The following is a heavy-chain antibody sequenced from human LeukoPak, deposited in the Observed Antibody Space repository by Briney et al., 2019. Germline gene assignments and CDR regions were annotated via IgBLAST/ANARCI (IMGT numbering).Heavy chain of an antibody. V-gene: IGHV4-59*08. Sequence: SETLSLTCSVSGGSISSYYWSWVRQPPGKGLEWIGNIYYTGSTNYNPSLKSRVIISIDTSKNQFSLRLSSVTAADTAVYYCAALGNYAVFGLDYWGQGTLVTVSS. CDR2: IYYTGST. CDR1: GGSISSYY. D-gene: IGHD4-11*01. J-gene: IGHJ4*02. CDR3: AALGNYAVFGLDY.